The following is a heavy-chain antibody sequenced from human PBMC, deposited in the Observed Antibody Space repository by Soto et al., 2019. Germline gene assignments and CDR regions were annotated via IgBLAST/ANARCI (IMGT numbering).Heavy chain of an antibody. V-gene: IGHV3-21*01. CDR2: ISRSSSNI. CDR1: GFNFRSYS. CDR3: ARDLKVAAAGTGYYYYGMDV. Sequence: ESGGGLVKPGGSLRLSCAASGFNFRSYSMNWVRQAPGKGLEWVSSISRSSSNIYYVDSVKGRFTISRDNAKNSLYLQMNSLRAEDTAVYYCARDLKVAAAGTGYYYYGMDVWGQGTTVTVSS. J-gene: IGHJ6*02. D-gene: IGHD6-13*01.